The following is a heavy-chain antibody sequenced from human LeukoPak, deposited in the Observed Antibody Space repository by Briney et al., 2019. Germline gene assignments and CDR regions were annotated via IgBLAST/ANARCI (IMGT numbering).Heavy chain of an antibody. J-gene: IGHJ6*04. CDR3: AELGITMIGGV. CDR2: ISSSGSTI. CDR1: GFTFSAYN. Sequence: GGSLRLSCAASGFTFSAYNMNWVRRTPGKGLEWVSYISSSGSTIYYADSVKGRFTISRDNAKNSLYLQMNSLRAEDTAVYYCAELGITMIGGVWGKGTTVTISS. V-gene: IGHV3-48*04. D-gene: IGHD3-10*02.